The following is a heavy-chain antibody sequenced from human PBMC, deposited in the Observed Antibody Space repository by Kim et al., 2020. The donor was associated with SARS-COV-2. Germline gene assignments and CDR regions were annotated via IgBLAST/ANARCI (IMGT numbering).Heavy chain of an antibody. CDR1: GFTFSSYG. CDR3: AKGPRWIVGATVPLGY. D-gene: IGHD1-26*01. Sequence: GGSLRLSCAASGFTFSSYGMHWVRQAPGKGLEWVAVISYDGSNKYYADSVKGRFTISRDNSKNTLYLQMNSLRAEDTAVYYCAKGPRWIVGATVPLGYWGQGTLVTVSS. J-gene: IGHJ4*02. CDR2: ISYDGSNK. V-gene: IGHV3-30*18.